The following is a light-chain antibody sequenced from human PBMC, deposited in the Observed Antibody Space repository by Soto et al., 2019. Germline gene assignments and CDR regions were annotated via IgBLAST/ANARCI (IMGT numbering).Light chain of an antibody. CDR1: QSVSSSY. CDR3: QQYGSSPKT. Sequence: EIVWTQSPGTLSLSPGERATLSCRASQSVSSSYLAWYQQKPGQAPRLLIYGASSRATGIPHRFSGSGSGTDFTLTISRLEPEDFAVYYCQQYGSSPKTFGQGTKVEIK. V-gene: IGKV3-20*01. CDR2: GAS. J-gene: IGKJ1*01.